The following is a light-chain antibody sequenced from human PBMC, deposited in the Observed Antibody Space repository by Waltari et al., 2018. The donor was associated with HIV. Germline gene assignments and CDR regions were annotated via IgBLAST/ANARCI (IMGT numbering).Light chain of an antibody. CDR2: GEN. CDR3: NSRDSSGHWF. Sequence: SSELAQDPAVSVALGQTVRITCQGDSVSSYYASWYQQKPGKAPVLVVYGENNRPSGIPDRFSGSRSGNTASLTIAGAQTEDEADYYCNSRDSSGHWFFGGGTKVTVL. J-gene: IGLJ3*02. V-gene: IGLV3-19*01. CDR1: SVSSYY.